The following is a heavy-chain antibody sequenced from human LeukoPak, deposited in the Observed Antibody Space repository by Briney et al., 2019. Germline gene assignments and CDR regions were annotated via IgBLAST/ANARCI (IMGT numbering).Heavy chain of an antibody. V-gene: IGHV1-69*06. CDR2: IIPIFGTA. CDR3: ARGSSYGFSVGY. J-gene: IGHJ4*02. CDR1: GGTLRSHA. D-gene: IGHD3-16*01. Sequence: ASVKVSFQGSGGTLRSHAINWVRPAPGQGLGWMGGIIPIFGTANYAQKFQGRVTITADKSTSTAYMELRSLRSDDTAVYYCARGSSYGFSVGYWGQGTLVTVSS.